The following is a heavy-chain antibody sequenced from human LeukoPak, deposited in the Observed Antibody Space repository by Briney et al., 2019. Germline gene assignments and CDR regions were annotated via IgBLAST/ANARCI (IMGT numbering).Heavy chain of an antibody. D-gene: IGHD6-13*01. CDR3: ARARRSSWYGDAFDI. J-gene: IGHJ3*02. CDR2: SNPNSGGR. V-gene: IGHV1-2*02. Sequence: ASVKVSCKASGYTFTDFYMYWVRQAPGQGLEWMGWSNPNSGGRNYAQKFQGRVTMTRDTSISTAYMELSRLRSDDTAVYYCARARRSSWYGDAFDIWGQGTMVTVSS. CDR1: GYTFTDFY.